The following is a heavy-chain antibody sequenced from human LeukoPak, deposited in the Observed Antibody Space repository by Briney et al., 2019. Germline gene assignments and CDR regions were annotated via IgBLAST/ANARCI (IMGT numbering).Heavy chain of an antibody. J-gene: IGHJ4*02. D-gene: IGHD6-13*01. V-gene: IGHV3-30-3*01. Sequence: GRSLRLSCAASGFTFSSYAMHRVRQAPGKGLEWVAVISYDGSNKYYADSVKGRFTISRDNSKNTLYLQMNSLRAEDTAVYYCARDRNDSSSWYSYWFDYWGQGTLVTVSS. CDR1: GFTFSSYA. CDR2: ISYDGSNK. CDR3: ARDRNDSSSWYSYWFDY.